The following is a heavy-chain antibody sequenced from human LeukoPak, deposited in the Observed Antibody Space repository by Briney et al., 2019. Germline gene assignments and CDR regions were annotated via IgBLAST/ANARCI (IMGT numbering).Heavy chain of an antibody. CDR2: ISYDGSNK. V-gene: IGHV3-30*18. Sequence: GGSLRLSCAASGLTFRSYGMHWVRQAAGKGVARVAVISYDGSNKYYADSVKGRFTISRDNSKNTMYLHMDRLRAEDRAVYYFAKDRLWARDTIFDYWGQGTLVTVSS. D-gene: IGHD3-16*01. J-gene: IGHJ4*02. CDR1: GLTFRSYG. CDR3: AKDRLWARDTIFDY.